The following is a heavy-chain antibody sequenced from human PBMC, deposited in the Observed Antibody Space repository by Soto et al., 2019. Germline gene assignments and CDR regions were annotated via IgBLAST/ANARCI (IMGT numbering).Heavy chain of an antibody. V-gene: IGHV2-26*01. CDR1: GFSLSNARMG. J-gene: IGHJ4*02. D-gene: IGHD6-6*01. CDR2: IFSNDEK. CDR3: ARIRRSSSSPYFDY. Sequence: SGPTLVNPTETLPLTCTVSGFSLSNARMGVSWIRQPPGKALEWLAHIFSNDEKSYSTSLKSRLTISKDTSKSQVVLTMTNMDPVDTATYYCARIRRSSSSPYFDYWGQGTLVTVSS.